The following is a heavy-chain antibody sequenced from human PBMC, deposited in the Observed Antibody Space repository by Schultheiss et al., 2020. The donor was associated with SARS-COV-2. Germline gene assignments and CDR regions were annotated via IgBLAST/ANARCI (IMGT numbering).Heavy chain of an antibody. CDR2: ISSSSSYI. CDR3: ARDPEYYYDSSGFDY. J-gene: IGHJ4*02. CDR1: GFTFSNYA. V-gene: IGHV3-21*01. D-gene: IGHD3-22*01. Sequence: GGSLRLSCAASGFTFSNYAMNWVRQAPGKGLEWVSSISSSSSYIYYADSVKGRFTISRDNAKNSLYLQMNSLRAEDTAVYYCARDPEYYYDSSGFDYWGQGTLVTVSS.